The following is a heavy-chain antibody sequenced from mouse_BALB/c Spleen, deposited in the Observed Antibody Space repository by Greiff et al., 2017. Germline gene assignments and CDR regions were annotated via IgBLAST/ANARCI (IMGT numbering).Heavy chain of an antibody. CDR1: GYSITSGYY. V-gene: IGHV3-6*02. CDR3: ARKLQFAY. Sequence: EVQLKESGPGLVKPSQSLSLTCSVTGYSITSGYYWNWIRQFPGNKLEWMGYISYDGSNNYNPSLKNRISITRDTSKNQFFLKLNSVTTEDTATYYCARKLQFAYWGQGTLVTVSA. J-gene: IGHJ3*01. CDR2: ISYDGSN.